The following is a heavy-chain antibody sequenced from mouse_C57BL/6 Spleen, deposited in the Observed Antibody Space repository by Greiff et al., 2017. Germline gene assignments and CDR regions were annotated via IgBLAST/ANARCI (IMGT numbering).Heavy chain of an antibody. CDR3: ASPANYSNYWFAY. CDR1: GYTFTDYN. D-gene: IGHD2-5*01. V-gene: IGHV1-22*01. Sequence: VQLQQSGPELVKPGASVKMSCKASGYTFTDYNMHWVKQRHGKSLEWIGYINPNNGGTSYNQKFKGKATLTVNKSSSTAYMELRSLTSEDSAVYYCASPANYSNYWFAYWGQGTLVTVSA. CDR2: INPNNGGT. J-gene: IGHJ3*01.